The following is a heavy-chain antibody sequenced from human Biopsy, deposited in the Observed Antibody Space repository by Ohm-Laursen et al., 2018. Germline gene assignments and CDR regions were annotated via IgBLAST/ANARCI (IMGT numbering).Heavy chain of an antibody. CDR2: VNPNSGAT. J-gene: IGHJ4*02. CDR1: GSTFNDYF. Sequence: ASVKVSCKASGSTFNDYFIHWVRQSPGQGLEWMGRVNPNSGATNSAENFRDRVTLTRDTSISAVYIELRRLKSDDAAVYYCARDRMTDVFGGPTRTDVFDSWGQGTPVTVSS. V-gene: IGHV1-2*06. CDR3: ARDRMTDVFGGPTRTDVFDS. D-gene: IGHD3-10*01.